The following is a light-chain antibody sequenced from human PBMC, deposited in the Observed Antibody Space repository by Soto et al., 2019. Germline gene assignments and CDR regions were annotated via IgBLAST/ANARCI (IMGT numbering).Light chain of an antibody. Sequence: DIQMTQSPSTLSGSAGDRVTITCRASQTISSWLAWYQQKPGKAPKLLIYKASTLKSGVTSRFSGSGSGTEFTLTISSLQPDDFATYYCQHYNSYSEAFGQGTKVELK. CDR2: KAS. J-gene: IGKJ1*01. V-gene: IGKV1-5*03. CDR1: QTISSW. CDR3: QHYNSYSEA.